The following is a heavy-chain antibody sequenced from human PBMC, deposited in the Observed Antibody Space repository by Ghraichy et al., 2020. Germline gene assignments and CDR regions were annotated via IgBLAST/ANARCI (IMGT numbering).Heavy chain of an antibody. D-gene: IGHD5-18*01. V-gene: IGHV4-59*01. CDR2: IYYSGST. Sequence: SETLSLTCTVSGGSISSYYWSWIRQPPGKGLEWIGYIYYSGSTNTNPSLKSRVTISVDTAKNQFSLTLSSVTAADTAVYYCARRLLRYSYGPRGVFDIWGEETMVTVSS. CDR3: ARRLLRYSYGPRGVFDI. J-gene: IGHJ3*02. CDR1: GGSISSYY.